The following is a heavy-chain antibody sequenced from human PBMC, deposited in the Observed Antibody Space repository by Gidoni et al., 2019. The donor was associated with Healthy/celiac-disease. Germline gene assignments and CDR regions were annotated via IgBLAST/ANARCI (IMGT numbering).Heavy chain of an antibody. V-gene: IGHV5-10-1*03. D-gene: IGHD2-2*02. J-gene: IGHJ6*02. CDR1: GYSFTSYW. CDR3: ATWGVRYCSSTSCYKTKENYYYYGMDV. CDR2: IDPSDSYT. Sequence: EVQLVQSGAEVKKPGESLRISCKGSGYSFTSYWISWVRQMPGKGLEWMGRIDPSDSYTNYSPSFQGHVTISADKSISTAYLQWSSLKASDTAMYYCATWGVRYCSSTSCYKTKENYYYYGMDVWGQGTTVTVSS.